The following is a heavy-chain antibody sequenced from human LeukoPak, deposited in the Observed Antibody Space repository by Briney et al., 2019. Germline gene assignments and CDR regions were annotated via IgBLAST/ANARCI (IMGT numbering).Heavy chain of an antibody. CDR3: AKKSLWSGPFDY. CDR2: ITGSGGDS. J-gene: IGHJ4*02. V-gene: IGHV3-23*01. Sequence: GGSLRLSCKASGFIFSNYAMSWVRQAPGKELEWVSIITGSGGDSYYTDSVKGRFTLSRDNSKNTLFLQMNSLRAEDAAVYFCAKKSLWSGPFDYWGQGTLVTVFS. D-gene: IGHD3-3*01. CDR1: GFIFSNYA.